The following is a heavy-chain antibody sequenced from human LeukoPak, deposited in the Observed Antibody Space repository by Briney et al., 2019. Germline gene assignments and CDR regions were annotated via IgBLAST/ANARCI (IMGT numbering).Heavy chain of an antibody. D-gene: IGHD3-22*01. CDR1: GGSISSYY. CDR3: ASEAYYYDSSGYYKY. V-gene: IGHV4-59*01. CDR2: IYYSGST. Sequence: SETLSLTCTVSGGSISSYYWSWLRQPPGKGLEWIGYIYYSGSTNYNPSLKSRVTISVDTSKNQFSLKLSSVTAADTAVYYCASEAYYYDSSGYYKYWGQGTLVTVSS. J-gene: IGHJ4*02.